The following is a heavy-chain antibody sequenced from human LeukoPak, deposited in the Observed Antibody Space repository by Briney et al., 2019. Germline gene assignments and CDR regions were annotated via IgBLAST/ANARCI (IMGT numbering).Heavy chain of an antibody. Sequence: ASVNVSFKASGYTFTSYGISWVRQAPGQGLEWMGWISAYNGNTNYAQKLQGRVTMTTDTSTSTAYMELRSLRSDDTAVYYCARDAVTYYDFWSGYSYFQHWGQGTLVTVSS. V-gene: IGHV1-18*01. CDR1: GYTFTSYG. D-gene: IGHD3-3*01. CDR2: ISAYNGNT. CDR3: ARDAVTYYDFWSGYSYFQH. J-gene: IGHJ1*01.